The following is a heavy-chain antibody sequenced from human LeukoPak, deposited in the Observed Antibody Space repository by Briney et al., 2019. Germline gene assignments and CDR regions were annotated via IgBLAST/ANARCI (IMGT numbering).Heavy chain of an antibody. CDR3: ARDQGTRYCSSTSCYAGGLDY. J-gene: IGHJ4*02. CDR2: IYYSGST. CDR1: GGSISSYY. Sequence: SETLSLTCTVSGGSISSYYWSWIRQPPGKGLAWIGYIYYSGSTNYNPSLKSRVTISVDTSKNQFSLKLSSVTAADTAVYYCARDQGTRYCSSTSCYAGGLDYWGQGTLVTVSS. D-gene: IGHD2-2*01. V-gene: IGHV4-59*01.